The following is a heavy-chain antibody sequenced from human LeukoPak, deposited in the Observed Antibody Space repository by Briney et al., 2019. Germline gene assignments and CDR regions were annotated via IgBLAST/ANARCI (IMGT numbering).Heavy chain of an antibody. CDR1: GGSFSGYY. Sequence: PSETLSLTCAVYGGSFSGYYWSWIRQPPGKGLEWIGEINHSGSTNYNPPLKSRVTISVDTSKNQFSLKLSSVTAADTAVYYCAGSSTLAFDYWGQGTLVTVSS. CDR2: INHSGST. D-gene: IGHD4-4*01. J-gene: IGHJ4*02. V-gene: IGHV4-34*01. CDR3: AGSSTLAFDY.